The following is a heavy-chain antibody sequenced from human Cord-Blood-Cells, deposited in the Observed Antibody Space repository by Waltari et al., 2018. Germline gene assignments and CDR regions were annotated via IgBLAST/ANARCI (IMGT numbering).Heavy chain of an antibody. CDR2: INHSGST. V-gene: IGHV4-34*01. J-gene: IGHJ2*01. CDR3: ARGPPGYDSSGAWYFDL. CDR1: GGSFSGYY. Sequence: QVQLQQWGAGLLKPLETLSLTCAVYGGSFSGYYWSWIRQPPGKGLEWIGEINHSGSTNYNPSLKSRVTISVDTSKNQFSLKLSSVTAADTAVYYCARGPPGYDSSGAWYFDLWGRGTLVTVSS. D-gene: IGHD3-22*01.